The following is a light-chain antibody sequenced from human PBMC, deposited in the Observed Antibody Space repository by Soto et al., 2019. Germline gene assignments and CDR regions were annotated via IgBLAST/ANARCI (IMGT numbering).Light chain of an antibody. CDR1: QSVSSK. CDR2: GAS. CDR3: QQYNNGPGT. J-gene: IGKJ1*01. Sequence: EIVLTQSPGTLSVSPEERATLSCRARQSVSSKLGSYQQKPGQAPRLLFYGASTGATGIPARFSGSGSETEFTLSISSLQSEDFAVYYCQQYNNGPGTFGQGTKVEIK. V-gene: IGKV3-15*01.